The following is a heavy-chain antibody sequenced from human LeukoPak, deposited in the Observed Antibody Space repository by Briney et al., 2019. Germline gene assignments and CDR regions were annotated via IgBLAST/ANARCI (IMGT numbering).Heavy chain of an antibody. J-gene: IGHJ4*02. V-gene: IGHV3-48*03. Sequence: GGSLRLSCAASGFTFSSYEMNWVRQAPGEGLEWVSYITSSGNTIYYADSVKGRFTIPRDNAKNSLYLQMNSLRAEDTAFYYCARLTTMTTTGGPFDYWGQGTLVTVSS. D-gene: IGHD4-17*01. CDR2: ITSSGNTI. CDR3: ARLTTMTTTGGPFDY. CDR1: GFTFSSYE.